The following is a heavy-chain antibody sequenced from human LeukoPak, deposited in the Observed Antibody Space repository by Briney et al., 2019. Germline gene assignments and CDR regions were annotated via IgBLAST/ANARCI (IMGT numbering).Heavy chain of an antibody. J-gene: IGHJ4*02. V-gene: IGHV3-7*01. Sequence: GGSLRLSCAASGFTFSSYWMSWVRQAPGKGLEWVANIKQDGSEKYYVDSVKGRFTISRDNAKNSLYLQMNSLRTEDTAVYYCAGGYQLLYIGYWGQGTLVTVSS. CDR3: AGGYQLLYIGY. CDR1: GFTFSSYW. CDR2: IKQDGSEK. D-gene: IGHD2-2*02.